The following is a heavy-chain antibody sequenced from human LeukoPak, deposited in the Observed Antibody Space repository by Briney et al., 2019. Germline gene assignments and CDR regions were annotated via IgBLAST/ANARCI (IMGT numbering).Heavy chain of an antibody. CDR1: GGSISGYY. Sequence: SGTLSLTCTVSGGSISGYYWSWIRQPAGKGLEWIGRIYTSGSTNYNASLKSRVSMSVDTSKNQFSLKLSSVTAADTAVFYCARENSGSYREFDYWGQGTLVTVSS. V-gene: IGHV4-4*07. D-gene: IGHD1-26*01. CDR2: IYTSGST. J-gene: IGHJ4*02. CDR3: ARENSGSYREFDY.